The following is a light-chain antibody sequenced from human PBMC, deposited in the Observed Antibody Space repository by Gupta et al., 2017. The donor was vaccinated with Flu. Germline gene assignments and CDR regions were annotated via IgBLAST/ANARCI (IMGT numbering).Light chain of an antibody. CDR3: SSDTNTSTLV. J-gene: IGLJ1*01. CDR1: SSDVGIYNY. Sequence: QSALTQPASVSGPPDQSITISCTGSSSDVGIYNYVSWYQQYPGKAHKVMIYDVRNRPAGVASRFSGSKSSNAASLTISGHQADDEANYYCSSDTNTSTLVFGSGTKVTVL. CDR2: DVR. V-gene: IGLV2-14*03.